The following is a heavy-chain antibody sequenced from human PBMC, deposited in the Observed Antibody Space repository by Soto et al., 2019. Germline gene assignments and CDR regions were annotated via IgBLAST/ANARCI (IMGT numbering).Heavy chain of an antibody. CDR2: MYNTGST. D-gene: IGHD2-21*02. V-gene: IGHV4-59*01. J-gene: IGHJ6*02. CDR3: ARDRWGYCGTDSYPLDV. Sequence: SETLSLTCTVSGGSISGYYWSWIRQPPGKGLEWIGYMYNTGSTVYNPSFKSRVTISVDTSKSQFSLRLNSVTAADTAVYYCARDRWGYCGTDSYPLDVWGQRTTDTVSS. CDR1: GGSISGYY.